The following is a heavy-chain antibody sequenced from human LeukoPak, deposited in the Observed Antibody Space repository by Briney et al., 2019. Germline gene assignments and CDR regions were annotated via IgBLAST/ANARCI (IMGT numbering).Heavy chain of an antibody. J-gene: IGHJ5*02. Sequence: SETLSLTCTVSGGSISSGDYYWSWIRQPPGKGLEWIGYIYYSGSTYYNPSLKSRVTISVDRSKNQFSLKLSSVTAADTAVYYCARVLPPYSSSPDWFDPWGQGTLVTVSS. CDR1: GGSISSGDYY. V-gene: IGHV4-30-4*01. D-gene: IGHD6-13*01. CDR2: IYYSGST. CDR3: ARVLPPYSSSPDWFDP.